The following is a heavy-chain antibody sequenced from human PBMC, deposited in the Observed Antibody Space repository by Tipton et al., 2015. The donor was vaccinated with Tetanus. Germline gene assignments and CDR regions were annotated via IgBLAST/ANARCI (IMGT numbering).Heavy chain of an antibody. J-gene: IGHJ4*02. V-gene: IGHV1-3*01. D-gene: IGHD6-13*01. Sequence: QSGAEVKKPGASVKVSCKASGYTFTSYAMHWVRQAPGQRLEWMGWINAGNGNTKYSQKFQGRVTITRDTSASTAYMELSSLRSEDTAVYYCARAGIRAAAGLDYWGQGTLVTVSS. CDR1: GYTFTSYA. CDR2: INAGNGNT. CDR3: ARAGIRAAAGLDY.